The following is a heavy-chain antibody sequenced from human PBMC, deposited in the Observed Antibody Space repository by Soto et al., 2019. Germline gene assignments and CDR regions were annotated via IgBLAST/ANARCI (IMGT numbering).Heavy chain of an antibody. Sequence: GSLRLSCAASGSPFSDYYMTWIRQAPGQGLEWVSYISSSGTGIYYPDSVKGRFTISRDNAKNSLYLQMSSLRAEDTAMYYCARAYSDAFDIWGQGTMVTVSS. CDR3: ARAYSDAFDI. CDR1: GSPFSDYY. D-gene: IGHD2-15*01. CDR2: ISSSGTGI. V-gene: IGHV3-11*01. J-gene: IGHJ3*02.